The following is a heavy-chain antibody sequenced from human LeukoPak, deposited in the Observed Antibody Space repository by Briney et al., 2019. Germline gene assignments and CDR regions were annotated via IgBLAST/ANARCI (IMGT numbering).Heavy chain of an antibody. V-gene: IGHV3-48*04. CDR3: AKDIVAAAGTWANYYGMDV. CDR1: GFTFSSYS. J-gene: IGHJ6*02. CDR2: ISSSSSTI. D-gene: IGHD6-13*01. Sequence: GGSLRLSCAASGFTFSSYSMNWVRQAPGKGLEWVSYISSSSSTIYYADSVKGRFTISRDNAKNSLYLQMNSLRAEDTALYYCAKDIVAAAGTWANYYGMDVWGQGTTVTVSS.